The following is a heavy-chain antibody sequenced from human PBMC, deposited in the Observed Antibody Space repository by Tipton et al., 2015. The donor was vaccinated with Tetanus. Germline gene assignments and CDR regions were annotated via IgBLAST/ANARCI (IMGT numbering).Heavy chain of an antibody. CDR1: GFTLSRYT. V-gene: IGHV3-21*01. D-gene: IGHD1-1*01. Sequence: SLRLSCAASGFTLSRYTLNWVRQAPGKGLEWVSSISSSSRYIYYADSVKGRFTISRDNSHNTLFLQMNSLRAEDSATYYCARVLQLERKFDFWGQGILVTVSS. CDR2: ISSSSRYI. J-gene: IGHJ4*02. CDR3: ARVLQLERKFDF.